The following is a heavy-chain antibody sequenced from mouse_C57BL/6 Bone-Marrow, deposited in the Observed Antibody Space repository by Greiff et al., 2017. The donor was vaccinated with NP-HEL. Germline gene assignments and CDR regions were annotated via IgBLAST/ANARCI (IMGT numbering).Heavy chain of an antibody. CDR3: ARNPLYDGNLWYFDV. J-gene: IGHJ1*03. CDR1: GYTFTDHT. Sequence: VQLQQSDAELVKPGASVKISCKVSGYTFTDHTIHWMKQRPEQGLEWIGYIYPRDGSTKYNEKFKGKATLTADKSSSTAYMQLNSLTSEDSAVYFCARNPLYDGNLWYFDVWGTGTTVTVSS. CDR2: IYPRDGST. V-gene: IGHV1-78*01. D-gene: IGHD1-1*01.